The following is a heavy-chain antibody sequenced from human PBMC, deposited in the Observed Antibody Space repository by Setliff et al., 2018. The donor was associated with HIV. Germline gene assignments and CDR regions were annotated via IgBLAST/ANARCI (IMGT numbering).Heavy chain of an antibody. V-gene: IGHV4-59*01. D-gene: IGHD3-16*01. Sequence: TLSLTCTVSGGSISSYYWSWIRQPPGKGLEWIGFIYYSGSTNYSPSLKSRVTISVDTSKNQFSLKLSSVTAADTAVYYCARKGNVGGWFDPRRPGNPGHRLL. CDR1: GGSISSYY. J-gene: IGHJ5*02. CDR3: ARKGNVGGWFDP. CDR2: IYYSGST.